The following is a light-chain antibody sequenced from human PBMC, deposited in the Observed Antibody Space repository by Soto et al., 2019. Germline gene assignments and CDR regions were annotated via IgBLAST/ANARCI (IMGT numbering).Light chain of an antibody. CDR1: QSVSSSY. Sequence: IVLTQSPGTMSLSPGERATLSCRASQSVSSSYLAWYQQKPGQAPRLLIYGASSRATGIPDRFSGSGSGTDFTLTISRLETEDFAVYYCQQYGSSSITFGQGTRLEIK. CDR2: GAS. J-gene: IGKJ5*01. V-gene: IGKV3-20*01. CDR3: QQYGSSSIT.